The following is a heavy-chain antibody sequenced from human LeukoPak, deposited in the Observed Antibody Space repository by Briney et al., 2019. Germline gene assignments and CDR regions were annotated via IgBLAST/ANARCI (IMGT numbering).Heavy chain of an antibody. J-gene: IGHJ4*02. CDR2: INPNSGGT. CDR1: GYTFTGYY. CDR3: ARDHDYGDYGGLGY. V-gene: IGHV1-2*02. D-gene: IGHD4-17*01. Sequence: ASVKVSCKVSGYTFTGYYMHWVRQAPGQGLEWMGWINPNSGGTNYAQKFQGRVTMTRDTSISTAYMELSRLRSDDTAVYYCARDHDYGDYGGLGYWGQGTLVTVSS.